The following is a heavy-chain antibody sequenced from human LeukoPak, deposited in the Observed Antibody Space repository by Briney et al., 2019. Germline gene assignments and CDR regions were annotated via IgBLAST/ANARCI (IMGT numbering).Heavy chain of an antibody. CDR3: ARDFALVGATGRDY. CDR1: GFTFSSYE. CDR2: ISSSGSTI. V-gene: IGHV3-48*03. J-gene: IGHJ4*02. D-gene: IGHD1-26*01. Sequence: GGSLRLSRAASGFTFSSYEMNWVRQAPGKGLEWVSYISSSGSTIYYGDSVKGRFTISRDNAKNSLYLQMNSLRAEDTAVYYCARDFALVGATGRDYWGQGTLVTVSS.